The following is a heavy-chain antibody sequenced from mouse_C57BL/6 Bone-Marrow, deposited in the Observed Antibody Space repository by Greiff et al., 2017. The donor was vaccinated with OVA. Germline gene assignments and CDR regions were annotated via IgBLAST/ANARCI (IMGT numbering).Heavy chain of an antibody. D-gene: IGHD2-3*01. CDR3: ARRGIYDGYPAWFAY. J-gene: IGHJ3*01. V-gene: IGHV1-78*01. CDR2: IYPRDGST. Sequence: VKLMESDAELVKPGASVKISCKVSGYTFTDHTIHWMKQRPEQGLEWIGYIYPRDGSTKYNEKFKGKATLTADKSSSTAYMQLNSLTSEDSAVYFCARRGIYDGYPAWFAYWGQGTLVTVSA. CDR1: GYTFTDHT.